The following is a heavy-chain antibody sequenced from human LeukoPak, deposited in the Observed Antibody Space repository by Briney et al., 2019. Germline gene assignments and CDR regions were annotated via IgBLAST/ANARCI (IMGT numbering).Heavy chain of an antibody. V-gene: IGHV3-21*01. CDR3: ARETLAEGGRARYSSSKSAHIMDV. Sequence: PGGSLRLSCAASGFTFSSYSMNWVRQAPGKGLEWVSSISSSSSYIYYADSVKGRFTISRDNAKNSLYLQMNSLRAEDTAVYYCARETLAEGGRARYSSSKSAHIMDVWGKGTTVTVSS. J-gene: IGHJ6*03. CDR2: ISSSSSYI. D-gene: IGHD6-13*01. CDR1: GFTFSSYS.